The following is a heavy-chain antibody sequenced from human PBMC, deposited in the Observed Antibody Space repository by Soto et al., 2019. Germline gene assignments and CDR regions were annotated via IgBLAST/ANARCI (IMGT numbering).Heavy chain of an antibody. CDR2: MNPNSGNT. Sequence: ASVKVSCKASGYTFTSYDINWVRQATGQGLEWMGWMNPNSGNTGYAQKFQGRVTMTRNTSISTAYMELSSLRSEDTAVYYCARGGVFFFAAPTNPFDDRGQGTLVTVSS. D-gene: IGHD3-10*01. CDR3: ARGGVFFFAAPTNPFDD. V-gene: IGHV1-8*01. J-gene: IGHJ4*02. CDR1: GYTFTSYD.